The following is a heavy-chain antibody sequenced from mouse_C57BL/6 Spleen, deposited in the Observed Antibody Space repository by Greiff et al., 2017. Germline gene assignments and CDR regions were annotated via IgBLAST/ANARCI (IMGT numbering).Heavy chain of an antibody. CDR2: IYPSDSET. V-gene: IGHV1-61*01. D-gene: IGHD2-5*01. CDR3: ARGDYSNYGWYFDV. Sequence: QVQLQQPGAELVRPGSSVKLSCKASGYTFTSYWMDWVKQRPGQGLEWIGNIYPSDSETHYNQKFKDKATLTVDKSSSTAYMQLSSLTSEDSAVYYCARGDYSNYGWYFDVWGTGTTVTVSS. J-gene: IGHJ1*03. CDR1: GYTFTSYW.